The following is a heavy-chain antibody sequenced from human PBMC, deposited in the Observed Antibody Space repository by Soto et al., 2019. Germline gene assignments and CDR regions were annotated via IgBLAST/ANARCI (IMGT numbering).Heavy chain of an antibody. J-gene: IGHJ4*02. CDR1: GGSISSYY. CDR2: IYYSGST. CDR3: ARHHYYGSGSYFFY. D-gene: IGHD3-10*01. Sequence: ASETLSLTCTVSGGSISSYYWSWIRQPPGKGLEWIGYIYYSGSTNYNPSLKGRVTISVDTSKNQFSLKLSSVTAADTAVYYCARHHYYGSGSYFFYWGQGTLVTAPQ. V-gene: IGHV4-59*08.